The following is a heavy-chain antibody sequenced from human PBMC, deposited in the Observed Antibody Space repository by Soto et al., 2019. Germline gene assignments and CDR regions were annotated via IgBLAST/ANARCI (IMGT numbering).Heavy chain of an antibody. CDR3: YYGSGSYGYYYGMDV. CDR2: ISSSGSTI. Sequence: PGGSLRLSCAASGFTFSSYEMNWVRRAPGKGLEWVSYISSSGSTIYYADSVKGRFTISRDNAKNSLYLQMNSLRAEDTAVYYCYYGSGSYGYYYGMDVWGQGATVTVSS. D-gene: IGHD3-10*01. CDR1: GFTFSSYE. V-gene: IGHV3-48*03. J-gene: IGHJ6*02.